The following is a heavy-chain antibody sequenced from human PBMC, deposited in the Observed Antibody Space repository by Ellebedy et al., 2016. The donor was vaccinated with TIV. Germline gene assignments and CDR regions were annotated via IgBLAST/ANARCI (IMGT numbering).Heavy chain of an antibody. CDR2: IVLGSGNT. Sequence: ASVKVSCKASGFSFSSSAVQWVRQARGQPLEWKGWIVLGSGNTNSAPKFQERVTITRDVSTSTVYMELSSLRSEDTGVYYCAADPEYSSSSWFDYWGQGTLVTVSS. CDR3: AADPEYSSSSWFDY. CDR1: GFSFSSSA. V-gene: IGHV1-58*01. D-gene: IGHD6-6*01. J-gene: IGHJ4*02.